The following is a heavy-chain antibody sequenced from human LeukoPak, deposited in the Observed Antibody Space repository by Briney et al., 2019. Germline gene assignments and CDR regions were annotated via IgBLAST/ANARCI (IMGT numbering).Heavy chain of an antibody. CDR1: GFTFSSYG. D-gene: IGHD3-22*01. J-gene: IGHJ4*02. Sequence: GGSLRLSCAASGFTFSSYGMHWVRQAPGKGLEWVAVIWYDASNKYYVDSVKGRFTISRDNSKNTLYLQMNSLRAEDTAVYYCAREGNYYDSSGYYTGYFDYWGQGTLVTVSS. V-gene: IGHV3-33*01. CDR2: IWYDASNK. CDR3: AREGNYYDSSGYYTGYFDY.